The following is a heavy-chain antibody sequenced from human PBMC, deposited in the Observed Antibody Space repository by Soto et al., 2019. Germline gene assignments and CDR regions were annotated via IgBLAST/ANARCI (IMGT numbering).Heavy chain of an antibody. V-gene: IGHV3-11*06. D-gene: IGHD6-13*01. CDR1: GFTFSDYY. CDR2: ITSSGNFK. J-gene: IGHJ4*02. Sequence: GGSLRLSCEASGFTFSDYYMSWIRQAPGKGLEYVSYITSSGNFKHHADSVKGRFTISRDNAKSSVFLDMNSLRVDDTAIYYCARFSAAGRVFDYWGQGTLVTVSS. CDR3: ARFSAAGRVFDY.